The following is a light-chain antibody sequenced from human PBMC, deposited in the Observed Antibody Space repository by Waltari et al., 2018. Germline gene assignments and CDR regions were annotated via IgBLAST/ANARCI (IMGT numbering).Light chain of an antibody. V-gene: IGLV2-11*01. J-gene: IGLJ1*01. CDR2: DVN. CDR3: SSYADTYTFI. Sequence: QAALTQPPSVSGSPGHSVTISCTGTSSDIGGYNYVSWYHLHPGKAPKLVIYDVNKRPSGVSDRFSGSKSGNTASLTISGLQAEDEADYYCSSYADTYTFIFGAGTRLTVL. CDR1: SSDIGGYNY.